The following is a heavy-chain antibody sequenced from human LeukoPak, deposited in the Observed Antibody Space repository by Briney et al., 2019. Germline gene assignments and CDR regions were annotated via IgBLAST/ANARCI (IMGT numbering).Heavy chain of an antibody. CDR2: IYTSGST. D-gene: IGHD1-26*01. V-gene: IGHV4-4*07. Sequence: SETLSLTCTVSGGAISSYYWSWIRQPAGKGLEWIRRIYTSGSTNYNPSLKSRVTMSVDTSKHPFSLKLSSVTAADTAVYYCARAATEGATTDPNYSGQGTLATPSS. J-gene: IGHJ4*02. CDR3: ARAATEGATTDPNY. CDR1: GGAISSYY.